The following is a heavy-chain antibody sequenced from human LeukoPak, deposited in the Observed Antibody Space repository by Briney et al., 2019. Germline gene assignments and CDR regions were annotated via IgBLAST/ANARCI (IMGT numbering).Heavy chain of an antibody. J-gene: IGHJ4*02. CDR3: AKDIAVAGTDY. CDR2: ISGSGGST. V-gene: IGHV3-23*01. D-gene: IGHD6-19*01. CDR1: GLTFSSYA. Sequence: PGGSLRLSCAASGLTFSSYAMSWVRQARGKGMEWVSAISGSGGSTYYADSVKGRFTISRDNSTNTLYLQMNSLRAEDTAVYYCAKDIAVAGTDYWGQGTLVTVSS.